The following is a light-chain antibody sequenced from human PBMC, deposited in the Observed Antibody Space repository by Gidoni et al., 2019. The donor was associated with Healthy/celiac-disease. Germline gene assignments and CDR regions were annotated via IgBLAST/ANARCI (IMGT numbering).Light chain of an antibody. V-gene: IGKV3-20*01. Sequence: VLTQSPGTLSLSPGERATLSCRASQSVSSSYLAWSQQKPGQAPRLLIYGASSRATGIPDRISGSWSGTDFTLTISRLEPEDFAVYYCQQYGSSPAFGPGTKVEIK. CDR2: GAS. CDR1: QSVSSSY. CDR3: QQYGSSPA. J-gene: IGKJ1*01.